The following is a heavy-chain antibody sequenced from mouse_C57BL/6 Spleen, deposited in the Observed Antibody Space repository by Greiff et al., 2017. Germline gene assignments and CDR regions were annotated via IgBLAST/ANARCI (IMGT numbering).Heavy chain of an antibody. CDR3: AREAYASSYRGYYAMDY. CDR2: LNPGSGGT. D-gene: IGHD1-1*01. V-gene: IGHV1-54*01. J-gene: IGHJ4*01. Sequence: VQLQQSGAELVRPGTSVKVSCKASGYAFTNYLLEWVKQRPGQGLEWIGVLNPGSGGTNYNEKFKGKATLTADKSSSTAYMQLSSLTSEDSAVYFCAREAYASSYRGYYAMDYWGQGTSVTVSS. CDR1: GYAFTNYL.